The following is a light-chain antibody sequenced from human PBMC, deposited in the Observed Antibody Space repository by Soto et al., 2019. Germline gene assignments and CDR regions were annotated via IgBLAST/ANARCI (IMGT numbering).Light chain of an antibody. J-gene: IGLJ2*01. V-gene: IGLV1-40*01. CDR1: SSNIGAGYE. CDR3: QSYDSSLSASV. Sequence: QSVLTQPPSVSGAPGQRVTISCTGSSSNIGAGYEVHWYQQFPGTVPKLLIYGNRYRPSGVPDRFSGSKSGTSASLAISGLQAEDEADYYCQSYDSSLSASVFGGGTKVTV. CDR2: GNR.